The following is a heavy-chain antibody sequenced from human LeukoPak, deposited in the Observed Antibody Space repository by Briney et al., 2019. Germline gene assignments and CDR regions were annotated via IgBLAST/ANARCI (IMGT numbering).Heavy chain of an antibody. D-gene: IGHD3-10*01. CDR2: LYSGGST. V-gene: IGHV3-53*01. Sequence: GGSLRLSCAASGFTVSSNYMNWVRQAPGKGLEWVSILYSGGSTYYADSVKGRFTISRDNSKNTLYLQMNSLRAEDTAVYYCAKDLGGSGTNFDYWGQGTLVTVSS. CDR1: GFTVSSNY. J-gene: IGHJ4*02. CDR3: AKDLGGSGTNFDY.